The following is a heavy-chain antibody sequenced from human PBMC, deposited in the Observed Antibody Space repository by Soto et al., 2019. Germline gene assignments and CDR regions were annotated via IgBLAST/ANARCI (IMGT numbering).Heavy chain of an antibody. D-gene: IGHD3-3*01. Sequence: PSETLSLTCTVSGGSISSYYWSWIRQPPGKGLEWIGYIYYSGSTNYNPSLKSRVTISVDTSKNQFSLKLSSVTAADTAVYYCARDRALDDFWSGYPRGFDPWGQGTLVTVSS. CDR1: GGSISSYY. CDR2: IYYSGST. V-gene: IGHV4-59*01. CDR3: ARDRALDDFWSGYPRGFDP. J-gene: IGHJ5*02.